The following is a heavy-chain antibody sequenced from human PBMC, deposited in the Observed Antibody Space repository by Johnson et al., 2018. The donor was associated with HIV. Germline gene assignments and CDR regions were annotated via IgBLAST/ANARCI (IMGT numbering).Heavy chain of an antibody. CDR2: ISYDGSNK. V-gene: IGHV3-30-3*01. D-gene: IGHD5-18*01. CDR1: GFTFSSYA. J-gene: IGHJ3*02. Sequence: QVQLVESGGGVVQPGRSLRLSCAASGFTFSSYAMHWVRQAPGKGLEWVAVISYDGSNKYYADSVKGRFTISRDNSKNTLYLQMNSLRAEETAVYYCARVTHIQLWANDAFDIWGQGTMVTVSS. CDR3: ARVTHIQLWANDAFDI.